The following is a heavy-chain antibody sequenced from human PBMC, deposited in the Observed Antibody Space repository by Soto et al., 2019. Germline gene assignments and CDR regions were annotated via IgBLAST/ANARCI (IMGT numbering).Heavy chain of an antibody. CDR2: ISHDGDTI. V-gene: IGHV3-30*18. CDR3: ANPFQRTGYHYDIWYFDL. D-gene: IGHD3-22*01. J-gene: IGHJ2*01. Sequence: QVQLVESGGGVVQPGRSLRLSCAASGFTFSSYGIHWVRQAPDKGLEWVAVISHDGDTIYYADSVRGRFTISRDNSKNTLYLQMNSLGLGDTAVYYCANPFQRTGYHYDIWYFDLWGRGTPVTVSS. CDR1: GFTFSSYG.